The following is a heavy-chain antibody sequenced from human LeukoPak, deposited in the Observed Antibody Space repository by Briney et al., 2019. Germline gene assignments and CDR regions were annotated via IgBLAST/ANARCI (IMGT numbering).Heavy chain of an antibody. CDR1: GYTFTNHD. V-gene: IGHV1-18*01. Sequence: ASVKVSCKASGYTFTNHDFTWVRQAPGQGLEWLGWISAYKGKINYAKKFQARITLTIDTSTSTAYLELRSLRSDDTAVYYCARSVAVTSYFDYWGQGTQVTVSS. CDR3: ARSVAVTSYFDY. CDR2: ISAYKGKI. J-gene: IGHJ4*02. D-gene: IGHD2-21*02.